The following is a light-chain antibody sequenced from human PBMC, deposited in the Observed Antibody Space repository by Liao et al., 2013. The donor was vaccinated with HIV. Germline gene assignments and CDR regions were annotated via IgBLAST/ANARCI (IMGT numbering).Light chain of an antibody. CDR3: QSADSSGPWV. V-gene: IGLV3-27*01. Sequence: SYELTQPSSVSVSPGQTARITCSGDVLAKKYARWFQQKPGQAPVLVIYKDSERPSGIPERFSGSSSGTTVTLTISGVQAEDEADYYCQSADSSGPWVFGGGTKLTVL. CDR1: VLAKKY. J-gene: IGLJ3*02. CDR2: KDS.